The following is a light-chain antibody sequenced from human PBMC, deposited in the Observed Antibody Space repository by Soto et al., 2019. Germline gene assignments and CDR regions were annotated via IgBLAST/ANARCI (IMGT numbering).Light chain of an antibody. CDR3: SSFTSSNTVV. CDR1: SSDVGAYNY. Sequence: QSVLTQPASVSGSPGQSITISCTGTSSDVGAYNYVSWYQQHPGKAPKLMISEVSKRPSGVSNRFSGSKSGNTASLTISGLQDEDDAHYYCSSFTSSNTVVFGGGTKLTVL. CDR2: EVS. V-gene: IGLV2-14*01. J-gene: IGLJ2*01.